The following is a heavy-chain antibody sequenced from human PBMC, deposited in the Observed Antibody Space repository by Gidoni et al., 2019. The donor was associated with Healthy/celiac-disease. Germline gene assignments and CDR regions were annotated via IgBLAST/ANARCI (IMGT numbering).Heavy chain of an antibody. V-gene: IGHV4-34*01. D-gene: IGHD6-13*01. CDR1: GGSFSGYY. Sequence: GGSFSGYYWSWIRQPPGKGLEWIGEINHSGSTNYNPSLKSRVTISVDTSKNQFSLKLSSVTAADTAVYYCGRMAAAGGGADYWGQGTLVTVSS. CDR2: INHSGST. J-gene: IGHJ4*02. CDR3: GRMAAAGGGADY.